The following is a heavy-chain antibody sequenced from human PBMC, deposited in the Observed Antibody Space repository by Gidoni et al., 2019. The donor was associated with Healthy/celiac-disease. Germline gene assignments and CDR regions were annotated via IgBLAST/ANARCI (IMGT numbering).Heavy chain of an antibody. CDR2: IYYCGST. D-gene: IGHD3-16*01. J-gene: IGHJ6*03. CDR3: ARHSGGGSYYYYLDV. V-gene: IGHV4-39*01. CDR1: GGPLSSSSYY. Sequence: QLQLQESGPGLVKPSETLSLPCTVSGGPLSSSSYYWGWFRQPPGKGLEWYGSIYYCGSTYYNPSLKSRVTISVDTSKNQFSLKLSSVTAADTAVYYCARHSGGGSYYYYLDVWGKGTTVTVSS.